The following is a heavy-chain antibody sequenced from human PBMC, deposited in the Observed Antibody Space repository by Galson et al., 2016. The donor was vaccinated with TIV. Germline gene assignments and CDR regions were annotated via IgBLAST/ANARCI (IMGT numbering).Heavy chain of an antibody. CDR1: GGTFSRSA. V-gene: IGHV1-69*13. CDR3: ARGPGPAGIVGIYYNMDG. CDR2: IIPLLSSP. J-gene: IGHJ6*02. Sequence: SVKVSCKASGGTFSRSAISWARQAPGQGLEWVGGIIPLLSSPSYGQKFQGRLTITADESMTTSYMELTSLTSDDTAMYYCARGPGPAGIVGIYYNMDGWGQGTTVIVSS. D-gene: IGHD1-26*01.